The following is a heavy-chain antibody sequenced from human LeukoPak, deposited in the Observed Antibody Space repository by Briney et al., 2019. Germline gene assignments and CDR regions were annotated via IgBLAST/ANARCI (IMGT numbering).Heavy chain of an antibody. J-gene: IGHJ4*02. CDR1: GGSISSSSYY. CDR3: ARSGSEASDY. V-gene: IGHV4-39*01. D-gene: IGHD3-10*01. Sequence: PSETLSLTCTVSGGSISSSSYYWGWIRQPPGKGLEWIGSIYYSGSTYYNPSLKSRVTISVDTSKNQFSLKLSSVTAADTAVYYCARSGSEASDYWGQGTLVTVSS. CDR2: IYYSGST.